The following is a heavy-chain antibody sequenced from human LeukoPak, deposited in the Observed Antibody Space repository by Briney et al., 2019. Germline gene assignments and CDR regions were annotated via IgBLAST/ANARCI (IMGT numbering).Heavy chain of an antibody. J-gene: IGHJ4*02. Sequence: GASVKVPCKASGGTFSSYAISWVRQAPGQGLEWMGGIIPIFGTANYAQKFQGRVTITTDESTSTAYMELSSLRSEDTAVYYCARQDYDILTWYYFDYWGQGTLVTVSS. CDR1: GGTFSSYA. CDR2: IIPIFGTA. CDR3: ARQDYDILTWYYFDY. V-gene: IGHV1-69*05. D-gene: IGHD3-9*01.